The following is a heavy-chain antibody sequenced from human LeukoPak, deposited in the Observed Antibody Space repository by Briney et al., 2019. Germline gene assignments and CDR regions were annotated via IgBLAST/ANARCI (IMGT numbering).Heavy chain of an antibody. CDR1: GFTFSSYS. D-gene: IGHD6-13*01. J-gene: IGHJ4*02. CDR3: ATSPYRGGTSWTEFDY. Sequence: GGSLRLSCAASGFTFSSYSMNWVRQAPGKGLEWVSSISSSSSYIYYADSVKGRFTISRDNAKNSLYLQMNSLRAEDTAVYYCATSPYRGGTSWTEFDYWGQGTLVTVSS. V-gene: IGHV3-21*01. CDR2: ISSSSSYI.